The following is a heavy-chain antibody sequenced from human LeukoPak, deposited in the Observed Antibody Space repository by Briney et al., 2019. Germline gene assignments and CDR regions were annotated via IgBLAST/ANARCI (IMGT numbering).Heavy chain of an antibody. J-gene: IGHJ3*02. CDR2: ISDTGGTT. CDR3: AKDRAYYGGNSGAFDI. D-gene: IGHD4-23*01. V-gene: IGHV3-23*01. Sequence: GGSLRLSCAASGFTFTNYAMNWVRQAPGKGLEWVSGISDTGGTTYYTDSVKARFTISRDNAKNSLYLQMNSLRAEDTALYYCAKDRAYYGGNSGAFDIWGQGTMVTVSS. CDR1: GFTFTNYA.